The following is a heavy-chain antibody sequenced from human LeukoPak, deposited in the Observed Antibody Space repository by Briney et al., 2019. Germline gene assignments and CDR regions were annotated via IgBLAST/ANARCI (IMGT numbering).Heavy chain of an antibody. V-gene: IGHV1-8*02. D-gene: IGHD6-13*01. Sequence: GASVKVSCKASGYTFTGYYMHWVRQAPGQGLEWMGWINPNSGNTGYAQKFQGRVTMTRNTSISTAYMELSSLRSEDTAVYYCARDREYSSSQAYYYYYGMDVWGQGTTVTVSS. CDR1: GYTFTGYY. CDR2: INPNSGNT. J-gene: IGHJ6*02. CDR3: ARDREYSSSQAYYYYYGMDV.